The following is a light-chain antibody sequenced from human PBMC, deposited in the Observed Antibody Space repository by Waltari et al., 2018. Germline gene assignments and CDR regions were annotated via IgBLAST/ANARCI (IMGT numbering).Light chain of an antibody. Sequence: QSALTQPASVSGSPGQSITISCTGSSNVGSYTFVSWYQHHPGKAPQVIMCEDTERPSGVSNRFSASKSGETASLTISGLQAEDEADYYCCSYSRTSVIFGGGTKVTVL. CDR1: SNVGSYTF. CDR2: EDT. CDR3: CSYSRTSVI. J-gene: IGLJ2*01. V-gene: IGLV2-23*01.